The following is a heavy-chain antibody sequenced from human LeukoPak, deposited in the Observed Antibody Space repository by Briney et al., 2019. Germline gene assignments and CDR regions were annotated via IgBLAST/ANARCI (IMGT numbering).Heavy chain of an antibody. J-gene: IGHJ4*02. CDR2: ISGSGGST. Sequence: GGSLRLSCAASGFTFSSYAMSWVRQAPGKGLEWVSAISGSGGSTYYADSVKGRFTISRDNSKNTLYLQMNSLRAEDTAVYHCAKTASGEPYYDFWSGYFGYYFDYWGQGTLVTVSS. CDR3: AKTASGEPYYDFWSGYFGYYFDY. V-gene: IGHV3-23*01. D-gene: IGHD3-3*01. CDR1: GFTFSSYA.